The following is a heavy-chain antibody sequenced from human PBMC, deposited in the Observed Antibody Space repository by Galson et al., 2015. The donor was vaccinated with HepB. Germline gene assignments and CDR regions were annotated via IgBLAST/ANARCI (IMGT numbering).Heavy chain of an antibody. D-gene: IGHD4-11*01. V-gene: IGHV3-23*01. CDR2: ISRTGGNT. Sequence: SLILSCAASGFTFSDYAMTWVRQAPGKGPEWVSSISRTGGNTFNADSVQGRFTISRDTPKNTLHLQMNSLRVDDTAVYYCAKGPRGDYINSPPNWSDTWGQGTLVTVSS. CDR1: GFTFSDYA. J-gene: IGHJ5*02. CDR3: AKGPRGDYINSPPNWSDT.